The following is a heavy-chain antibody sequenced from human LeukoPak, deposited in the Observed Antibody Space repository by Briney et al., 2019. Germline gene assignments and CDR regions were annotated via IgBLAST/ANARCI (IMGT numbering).Heavy chain of an antibody. V-gene: IGHV4-34*01. CDR1: GGSFSGYY. J-gene: IGHJ6*02. Sequence: SETLSLTCAVYGGSFSGYYWSWIRQPPGKGLEWIGEINHSGSTNYNPSLKSRVTISVDTSKNQFSLKLSSVTAADTAVYYRARPNRGYCSSTSCYPHSYYYYGMDVWAKGPRSPSP. D-gene: IGHD2-2*01. CDR2: INHSGST. CDR3: ARPNRGYCSSTSCYPHSYYYYGMDV.